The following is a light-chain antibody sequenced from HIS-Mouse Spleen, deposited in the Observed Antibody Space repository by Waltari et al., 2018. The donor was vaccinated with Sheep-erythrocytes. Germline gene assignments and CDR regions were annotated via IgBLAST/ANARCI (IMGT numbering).Light chain of an antibody. Sequence: SYELTQPPSVSVSPGQTASITCSGDKLGAKYACWYQQKPGQSPVLVTYQDSKRPSGIPERFSGSNSGNTATLTISGTQAMDEADYYCQAWDSSIAVFGGGTKLTVL. CDR2: QDS. J-gene: IGLJ2*01. V-gene: IGLV3-1*01. CDR1: KLGAKY. CDR3: QAWDSSIAV.